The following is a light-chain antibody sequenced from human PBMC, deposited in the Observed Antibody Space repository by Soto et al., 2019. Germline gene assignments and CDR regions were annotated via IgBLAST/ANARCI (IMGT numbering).Light chain of an antibody. CDR2: DAS. V-gene: IGKV3-11*01. CDR1: QSVSRY. Sequence: IVLTQSPATLSLSPGKITTLSCRASQSVSRYLAWYQQKPGQAPRLLIYDASNRATGIPARFSGSGSGTEFTLTISSLQSEDFAVYYCQQYNKWPLTFGGGTKVDIK. CDR3: QQYNKWPLT. J-gene: IGKJ4*01.